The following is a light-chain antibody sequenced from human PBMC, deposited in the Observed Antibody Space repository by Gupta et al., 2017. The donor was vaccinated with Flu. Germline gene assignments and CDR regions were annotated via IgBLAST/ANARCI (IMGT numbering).Light chain of an antibody. CDR3: QTWGTGIRV. J-gene: IGLJ2*01. V-gene: IGLV4-69*01. Sequence: SGHSNYAIAWHQQQPEKGPRYLMKVQSDGSHSKGDGIPDRFSGSSSGAERYLTISSLQSEDEADYYCQTWGTGIRVFGGGTKLTVL. CDR1: SGHSNYA. CDR2: VQSDGSH.